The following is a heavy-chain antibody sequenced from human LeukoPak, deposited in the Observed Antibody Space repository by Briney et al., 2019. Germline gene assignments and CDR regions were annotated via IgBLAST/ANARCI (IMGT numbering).Heavy chain of an antibody. J-gene: IGHJ4*02. D-gene: IGHD7-27*01. CDR1: GFPFGSYW. CDR2: INLDGKKT. Sequence: GGSLRLSCAASGFPFGSYWMTWVRQSPGKGLESVAMINLDGKKTYYVDSVKGRFTISRDNAKNSLFLQMNGLRVDDTAIYYCTRNPGWGRLDYWGQGALVTVSS. CDR3: TRNPGWGRLDY. V-gene: IGHV3-7*03.